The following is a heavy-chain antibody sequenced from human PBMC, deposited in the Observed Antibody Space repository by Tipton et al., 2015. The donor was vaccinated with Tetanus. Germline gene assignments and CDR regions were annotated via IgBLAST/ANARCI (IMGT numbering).Heavy chain of an antibody. CDR2: IYYSGST. J-gene: IGHJ4*02. CDR3: ARDQARGARGWNYFDC. CDR1: GGSISSGGYY. V-gene: IGHV4-31*03. D-gene: IGHD1-26*01. Sequence: TLSLTCTVSGGSISSGGYYWTWIRQHPGKGLEWIGDIYYSGSTYYNPSLKSRGSISVDTSNNQFSVNLNSVTAADAAVYYCARDQARGARGWNYFDCWGQGALVTVSS.